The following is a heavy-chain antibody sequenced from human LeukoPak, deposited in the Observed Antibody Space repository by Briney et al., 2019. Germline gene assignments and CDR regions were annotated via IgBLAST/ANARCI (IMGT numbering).Heavy chain of an antibody. J-gene: IGHJ5*02. CDR1: GYTFTSYD. CDR2: MNPNSGNT. Sequence: ASVKASCKASGYTFTSYDINWVRQATGQGLEWMGWMNPNSGNTGYAQKFQGRVTITRNTSISTAYMELSSLRSDDTAVYYCAREGGYYGLDPWGQGTLVTVSS. D-gene: IGHD3-10*01. V-gene: IGHV1-8*03. CDR3: AREGGYYGLDP.